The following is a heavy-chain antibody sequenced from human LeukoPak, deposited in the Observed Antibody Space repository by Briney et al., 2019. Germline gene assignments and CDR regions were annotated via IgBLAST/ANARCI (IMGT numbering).Heavy chain of an antibody. J-gene: IGHJ4*02. D-gene: IGHD3-16*01. Sequence: GGSLRLSCAASGFTFSSYAMSWVRQAPGKGLEWVSAISGSGGSTYYANSVKGRFTISRDNAKNTLYLQVNSLRVEDTAVYYCARGGNWGSIDYWGQGTLVTVSS. CDR3: ARGGNWGSIDY. CDR2: ISGSGGST. V-gene: IGHV3-23*01. CDR1: GFTFSSYA.